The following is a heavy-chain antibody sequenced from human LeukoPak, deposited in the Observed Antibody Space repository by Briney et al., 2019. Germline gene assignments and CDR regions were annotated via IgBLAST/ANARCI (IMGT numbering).Heavy chain of an antibody. Sequence: ASVKVSCKASGYTFTNYAIIWVRQAPGQGLEWMGWISPCNGNTNYAQKLQGRVTMTTDTSTSTAYMELRSLRSDDTAVYYCARDLSIGYCSSTRCDGSDYWGQGTLVTVSS. CDR1: GYTFTNYA. CDR3: ARDLSIGYCSSTRCDGSDY. V-gene: IGHV1-18*01. CDR2: ISPCNGNT. J-gene: IGHJ4*01. D-gene: IGHD2-2*01.